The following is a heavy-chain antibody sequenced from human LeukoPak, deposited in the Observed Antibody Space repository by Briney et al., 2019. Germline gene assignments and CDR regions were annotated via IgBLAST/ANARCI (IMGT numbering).Heavy chain of an antibody. D-gene: IGHD3-22*01. J-gene: IGHJ5*02. CDR2: INGSGGST. CDR3: AKDRTYYYDSSGYRSNWFDP. Sequence: GGSLRLSCAASGFTFSSYAMSWVRQAPGKGLEWVSDINGSGGSTYYADSVKGRFTISRDNSKNTLYLQMNSLRAEDTAVYYCAKDRTYYYDSSGYRSNWFDPWGQGTLVTVSS. CDR1: GFTFSSYA. V-gene: IGHV3-23*01.